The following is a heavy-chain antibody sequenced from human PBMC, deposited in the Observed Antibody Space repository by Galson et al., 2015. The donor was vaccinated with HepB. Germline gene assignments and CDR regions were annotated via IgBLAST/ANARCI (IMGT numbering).Heavy chain of an antibody. V-gene: IGHV4-39*01. J-gene: IGHJ4*02. CDR1: GGSISSSSYY. D-gene: IGHD3-9*01. CDR2: IYYSGST. CDR3: ARPLLLRYFDWAFDY. Sequence: SETLSLTCTVSGGSISSSSYYWGWIRQPPGKGLEWIGSIYYSGSTYYNPSPKSRVTISVDTSKNQFSLKLSSVTAADTAVYYCARPLLLRYFDWAFDYWGQGTLVTVSS.